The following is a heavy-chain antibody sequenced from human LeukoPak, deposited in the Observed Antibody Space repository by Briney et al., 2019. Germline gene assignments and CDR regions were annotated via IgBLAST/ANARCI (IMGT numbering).Heavy chain of an antibody. J-gene: IGHJ4*02. CDR1: GYSISSAYY. V-gene: IGHV4-38-2*02. Sequence: PSETLSLTCTVSGYSISSAYYWGWIRQPPGKGLEWIGSIYQSGSTYYNPSLNSRVTISVDTSRNQFSLKLSSVTAADTAVYYCARDGRVTATLYYFGHWGQGTLVTVSS. D-gene: IGHD2-21*02. CDR2: IYQSGST. CDR3: ARDGRVTATLYYFGH.